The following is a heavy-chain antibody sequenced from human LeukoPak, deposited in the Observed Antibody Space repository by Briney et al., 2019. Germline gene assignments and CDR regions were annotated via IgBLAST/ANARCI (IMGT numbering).Heavy chain of an antibody. CDR1: GFTVSRNY. CDR3: ASSSGSYPPAPFDY. D-gene: IGHD3-10*01. J-gene: IGHJ4*02. V-gene: IGHV3-66*01. Sequence: TGGSLRLSCAASGFTVSRNYMIWVRQAPGKGLVWDSVIYSGGTTYYADSVKGRFTISRDNSKSTLYLQMNSLRVEDTAVYYCASSSGSYPPAPFDYWGQGTLVTVSS. CDR2: IYSGGTT.